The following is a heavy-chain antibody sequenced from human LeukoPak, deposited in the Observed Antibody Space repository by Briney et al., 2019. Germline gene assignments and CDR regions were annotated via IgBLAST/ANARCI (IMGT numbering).Heavy chain of an antibody. CDR2: IIPILGIA. CDR3: ATGEVATPFDY. Sequence: SVKVSCKASGGSFSNYALNWVRQAPGQGLEWIGRIIPILGIAHYAQKFQGRVTITADNSTRTAYMELSSLRSEDTAVYYCATGEVATPFDYWGQGTLDTVSS. J-gene: IGHJ4*02. CDR1: GGSFSNYA. V-gene: IGHV1-69*04. D-gene: IGHD5-12*01.